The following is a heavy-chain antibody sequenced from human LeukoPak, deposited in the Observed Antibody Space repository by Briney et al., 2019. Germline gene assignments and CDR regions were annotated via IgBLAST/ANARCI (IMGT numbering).Heavy chain of an antibody. V-gene: IGHV3-23*01. D-gene: IGHD1-26*01. J-gene: IGHJ4*02. Sequence: TGGSLRLSCAASGFTFSSYAMSWVRQAPGKGLEWVSAISGSGGSTYYADSVKGRFTISRDNSKNTLYLQMDSLRAEDTAVYYCARDFGSGSYDYWGQGTLVTVSS. CDR3: ARDFGSGSYDY. CDR2: ISGSGGST. CDR1: GFTFSSYA.